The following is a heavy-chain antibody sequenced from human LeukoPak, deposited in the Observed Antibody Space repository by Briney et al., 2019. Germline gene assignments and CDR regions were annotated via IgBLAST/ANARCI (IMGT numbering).Heavy chain of an antibody. D-gene: IGHD5-12*01. CDR2: INPTSGGT. V-gene: IGHV1-2*02. CDR1: GYSFTGYY. CDR3: ARAITSSAY. J-gene: IGHJ4*02. Sequence: ASVTVSCKASGYSFTGYYIHWVRQAPGQGVEWVGWINPTSGGTKYAQKFQGRVTMTLETSISKAYMELTSLRSDDTAVYYCARAITSSAYWGQGTLVPVS.